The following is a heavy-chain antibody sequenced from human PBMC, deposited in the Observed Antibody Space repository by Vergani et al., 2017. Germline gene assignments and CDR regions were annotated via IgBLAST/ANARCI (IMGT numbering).Heavy chain of an antibody. V-gene: IGHV1-69*01. CDR3: ASRSSSSSSRDYYYGMDV. CDR2: IIPIFGTA. CDR1: GGTFSSYA. J-gene: IGHJ6*02. D-gene: IGHD6-13*01. Sequence: QVQLVQSGAEVKKPGSSVKVSCKASGGTFSSYAISWVRQAPGQGLEWMGGIIPIFGTANYAQKLQGRVTITADESTSTAYMELSSLRSEDTAVYYCASRSSSSSSRDYYYGMDVWGQGTTVTVSS.